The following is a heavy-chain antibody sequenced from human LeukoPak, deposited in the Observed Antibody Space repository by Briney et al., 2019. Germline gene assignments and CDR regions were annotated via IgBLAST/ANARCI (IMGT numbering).Heavy chain of an antibody. Sequence: SGRSLRLSCAASGFTFSSYGMHWVRQAPGKGLEWVAVTSYDGSNKYYADSVKGRFTISRDKSKNTLYLQMNSLRAEDTAVYYCAKDPSPLNRYFDYWGQGTLVTVSS. CDR3: AKDPSPLNRYFDY. CDR2: TSYDGSNK. CDR1: GFTFSSYG. J-gene: IGHJ4*02. V-gene: IGHV3-30*18. D-gene: IGHD3-16*02.